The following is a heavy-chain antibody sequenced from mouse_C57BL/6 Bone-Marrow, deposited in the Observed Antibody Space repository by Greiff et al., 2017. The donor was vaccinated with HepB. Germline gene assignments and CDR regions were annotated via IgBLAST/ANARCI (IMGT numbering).Heavy chain of an antibody. D-gene: IGHD2-5*01. CDR1: GYAFSSYW. V-gene: IGHV1-80*01. Sequence: VQLQQSGAELVKPGASVKISCKASGYAFSSYWMNWVKQRPGKGLEWIGQIYPGDGDTNYNGKFKGKATLTADKSSSTAYMQLSSLTSEDSAVYFCARRGYSNYGNYAMDYWGQGTSVTVSS. CDR2: IYPGDGDT. J-gene: IGHJ4*01. CDR3: ARRGYSNYGNYAMDY.